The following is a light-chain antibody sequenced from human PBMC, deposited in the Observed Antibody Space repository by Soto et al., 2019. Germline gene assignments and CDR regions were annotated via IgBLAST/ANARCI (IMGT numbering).Light chain of an antibody. Sequence: IQLTQSPSSLSASIGDRVTITCRASQGISSFLAWYQKKPGKALKFLIYAASTLQSGIPSRFSGSGSGTDFTLTISSLQPEDFATYYCQQLNIDSYPITFGQGTRLEIK. CDR3: QQLNIDSYPIT. CDR2: AAS. V-gene: IGKV1-9*01. CDR1: QGISSF. J-gene: IGKJ5*01.